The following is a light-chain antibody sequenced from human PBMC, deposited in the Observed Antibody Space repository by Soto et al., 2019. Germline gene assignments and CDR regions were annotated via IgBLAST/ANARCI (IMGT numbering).Light chain of an antibody. V-gene: IGKV3-15*01. Sequence: EIVMTQSPATLSVSPGERATLSCRASQSVSSNLAWYQQKPGQTPKLLIYVASPRATGIPARFSGSGSGTEFTLTISSLQSEDFAVYYCQQYNVWPLTFGGGTNVEFK. J-gene: IGKJ4*01. CDR1: QSVSSN. CDR3: QQYNVWPLT. CDR2: VAS.